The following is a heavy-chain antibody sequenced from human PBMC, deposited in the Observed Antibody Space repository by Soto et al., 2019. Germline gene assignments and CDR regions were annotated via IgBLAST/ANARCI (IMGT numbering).Heavy chain of an antibody. Sequence: QLQLQESGPGLVKPSETLSLTCTVSGGSISSSSYYWGWIRQPPGKGLEGIGSIYYSGSTYYNPSLKSRVTISVDTSKNQFSLKLSSVTAADTAVYYCVRHLIYGDYVPGWFDPWGQGTLVTVSS. CDR1: GGSISSSSYY. J-gene: IGHJ5*02. CDR2: IYYSGST. V-gene: IGHV4-39*01. CDR3: VRHLIYGDYVPGWFDP. D-gene: IGHD4-17*01.